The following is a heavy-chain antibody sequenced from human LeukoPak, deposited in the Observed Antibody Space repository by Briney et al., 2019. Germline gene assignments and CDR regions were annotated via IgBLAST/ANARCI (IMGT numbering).Heavy chain of an antibody. CDR2: ISSSSTYI. D-gene: IGHD6-13*01. CDR3: ASQYTSSRVFDD. CDR1: GFTFSSYW. V-gene: IGHV3-21*01. J-gene: IGHJ4*02. Sequence: GGSLRLSCAASGFTFSSYWMNWVRQAPGKGLEWVSSISSSSTYIYYADSVKGRFTVSRDNAKNSLYLQMNSLRAEDTAVYFCASQYTSSRVFDDWGQGTLVAVSS.